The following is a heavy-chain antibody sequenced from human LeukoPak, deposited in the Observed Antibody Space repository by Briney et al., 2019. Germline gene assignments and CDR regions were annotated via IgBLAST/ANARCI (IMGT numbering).Heavy chain of an antibody. CDR1: GFTFSSHW. D-gene: IGHD3-10*01. CDR3: ARAYGSGTYGAFDI. Sequence: PGGSLRLSCAASGFTFSSHWMHWARQDPGKGLVWVSRINSDGSSTGSADSVKGRFTISRDNAKNTLYLQMSSLRGEDTAVYYCARAYGSGTYGAFDIWGQGTKVTVSS. V-gene: IGHV3-74*01. CDR2: INSDGSST. J-gene: IGHJ3*02.